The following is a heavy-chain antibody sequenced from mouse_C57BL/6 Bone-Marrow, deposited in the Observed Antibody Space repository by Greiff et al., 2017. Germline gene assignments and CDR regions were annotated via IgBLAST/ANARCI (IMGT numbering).Heavy chain of an antibody. Sequence: EVQLQQSGPELVKPGASVKISCKASGSTFTDYYMNWVKQSHGKSLEWIGDLNPNNGGTSYNQKLKGKATLTVDKSSSTAYMELRSLTSEDSAVYYCARDYYGSSWYFDYWGQGTILTVSS. CDR1: GSTFTDYY. D-gene: IGHD1-1*01. V-gene: IGHV1-26*01. J-gene: IGHJ2*01. CDR3: ARDYYGSSWYFDY. CDR2: LNPNNGGT.